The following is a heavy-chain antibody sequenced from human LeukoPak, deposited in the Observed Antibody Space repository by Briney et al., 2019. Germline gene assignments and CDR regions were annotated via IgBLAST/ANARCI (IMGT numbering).Heavy chain of an antibody. Sequence: KGGESLKISCKGSGYSFANSGIGWVRQMPGKGLERMGNIYPGDSDTRYSPSFQGQVTISADKSISTAYLQWSSLKASDTAMYFCARHYVGVSGGAYFDYWGQGTLVTVSS. CDR3: ARHYVGVSGGAYFDY. V-gene: IGHV5-51*01. J-gene: IGHJ4*02. D-gene: IGHD2-15*01. CDR1: GYSFANSG. CDR2: IYPGDSDT.